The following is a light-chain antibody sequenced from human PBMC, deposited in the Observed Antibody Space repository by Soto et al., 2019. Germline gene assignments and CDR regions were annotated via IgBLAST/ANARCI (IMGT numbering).Light chain of an antibody. CDR1: QGISSF. Sequence: DIPLTQSPSFLSASVGDRVTITCRASQGISSFLAWYQQEPGKAPKLLIYAASTLQSGVPSRFSGSGSGTEFTLTINSLQPEDFATYYCQQLNSYPYTFGQGTKLEIK. V-gene: IGKV1-9*01. J-gene: IGKJ2*01. CDR2: AAS. CDR3: QQLNSYPYT.